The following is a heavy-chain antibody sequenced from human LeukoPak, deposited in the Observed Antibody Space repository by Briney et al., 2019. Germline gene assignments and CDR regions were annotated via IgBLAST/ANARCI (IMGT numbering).Heavy chain of an antibody. V-gene: IGHV4-4*07. Sequence: SETLSLTCTVSGSSISSYYWSWIRQPAGKGLEWIGRIYTSGSTNYNPSLKSRVTMSVDTSKNLFSLKLSSVTAADTAVYYCACHSGWSGPSEWGQGTLVTVSS. CDR2: IYTSGST. D-gene: IGHD6-19*01. CDR1: GSSISSYY. CDR3: ACHSGWSGPSE. J-gene: IGHJ4*02.